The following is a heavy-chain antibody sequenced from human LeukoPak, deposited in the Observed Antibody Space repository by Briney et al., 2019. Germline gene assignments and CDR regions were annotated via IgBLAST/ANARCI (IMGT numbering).Heavy chain of an antibody. J-gene: IGHJ4*02. CDR3: ASQWLAYYFDY. CDR1: GGSISSGGYY. Sequence: SQTLSLTCTVSGGSISSGGYYWSWIRQHPGKGLEWIGYIYYSGSTYYNPSLKSRVTISLDTSKNQFSLKLSSVTAADTAVFYCASQWLAYYFDYWGQGTLVTVSS. CDR2: IYYSGST. V-gene: IGHV4-31*03. D-gene: IGHD6-19*01.